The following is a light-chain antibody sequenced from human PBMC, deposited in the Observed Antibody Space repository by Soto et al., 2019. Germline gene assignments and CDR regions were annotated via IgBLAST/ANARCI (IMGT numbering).Light chain of an antibody. CDR3: QHYNSYSEA. CDR2: KAS. J-gene: IGKJ1*01. Sequence: IQIPQTRSTLSGSVGDRVTITCRASHTISSWLAWYQQKPGKAPKLLIYKASTLKSGVPSRFSGSGSGTEFTLTISSLQPDDFATYYCQHYNSYSEAFGQGTKVDIK. CDR1: HTISSW. V-gene: IGKV1-5*03.